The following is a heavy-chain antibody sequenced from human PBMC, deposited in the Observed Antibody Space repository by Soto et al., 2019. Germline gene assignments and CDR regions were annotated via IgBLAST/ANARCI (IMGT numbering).Heavy chain of an antibody. CDR2: IYYSGST. CDR3: AREGLITEPRYYYSGRDV. V-gene: IGHV4-59*01. CDR1: GGSISSYY. Sequence: PSETLSLTCTVSGGSISSYYWSWIRQPPGKGLEWIGYIYYSGSTNYNPSLKSRVTISVDTSKNQFSLKLSSVTAADTAVHYCAREGLITEPRYYYSGRDVGGKGTTVTVSS. D-gene: IGHD1-20*01. J-gene: IGHJ6*04.